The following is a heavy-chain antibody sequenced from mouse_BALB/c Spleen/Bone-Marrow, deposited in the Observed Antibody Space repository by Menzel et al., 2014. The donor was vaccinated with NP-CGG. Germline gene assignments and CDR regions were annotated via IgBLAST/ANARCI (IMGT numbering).Heavy chain of an antibody. CDR3: AREARATWAWFAY. J-gene: IGHJ3*01. Sequence: VQLQQSGPGLVKPSQSLSLTCTVTGYSITSDYAWNWIRQFPGNKLEWTGYISYSGSTSYNPSLKSRISITRDTSKNQFFLQLNSVTTEDTATYYCAREARATWAWFAYWGQGTLVTVSA. CDR1: GYSITSDYA. V-gene: IGHV3-2*02. CDR2: ISYSGST. D-gene: IGHD3-1*01.